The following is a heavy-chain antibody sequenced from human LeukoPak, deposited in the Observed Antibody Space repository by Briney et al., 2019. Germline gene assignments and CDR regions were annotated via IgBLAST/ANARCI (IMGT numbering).Heavy chain of an antibody. CDR1: GFTFSTYW. CDR2: MNGDGTTT. V-gene: IGHV3-74*01. Sequence: GGSLKLSCAASGFTFSTYWMCWVRQAPGKGLVWVSLMNGDGTTTSYADSVKGRFTISRDNAKNTLYLEMNSLRAEDTAVYYCARGNRGSYDYWGQGTLVTASS. D-gene: IGHD3-16*01. J-gene: IGHJ4*02. CDR3: ARGNRGSYDY.